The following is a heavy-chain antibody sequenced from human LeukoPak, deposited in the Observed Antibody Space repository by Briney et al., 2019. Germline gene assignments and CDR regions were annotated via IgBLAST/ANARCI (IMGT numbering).Heavy chain of an antibody. CDR3: AKNVDTSMVHDALDI. D-gene: IGHD5-18*01. CDR2: ISGGGGST. J-gene: IGHJ3*02. CDR1: GFTFGSYA. Sequence: GGSLRLSCAASGFTFGSYAMSWVRQAPGKGLEWVSAISGGGGSTYYADSVKGRFTISRDNSKNTLYLQMNSLRAEDTAVYYCAKNVDTSMVHDALDIWGQGTMVTVSS. V-gene: IGHV3-23*01.